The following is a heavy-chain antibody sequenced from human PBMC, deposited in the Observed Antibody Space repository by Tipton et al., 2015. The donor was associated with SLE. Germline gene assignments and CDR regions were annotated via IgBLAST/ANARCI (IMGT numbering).Heavy chain of an antibody. CDR1: GYSIRSGHY. D-gene: IGHD6-6*01. CDR2: VYRSGNT. V-gene: IGHV4-38-2*02. J-gene: IGHJ4*02. CDR3: AREGSDSSSSFDY. Sequence: TLSLTCAVSGYSIRSGHYWVWIRQPPGKGLEWIGSVYRSGNTFYKSSLKSRVTILVDTSKNHFSLKLTSVTAADTAVYYCAREGSDSSSSFDYWGQGMLVTVAS.